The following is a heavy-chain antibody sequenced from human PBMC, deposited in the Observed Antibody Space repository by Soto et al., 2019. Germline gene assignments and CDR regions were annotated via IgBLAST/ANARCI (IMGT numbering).Heavy chain of an antibody. J-gene: IGHJ4*02. D-gene: IGHD3-3*01. CDR3: AHRVLRAVFGLVTSTAIYFDF. CDR2: IYWDDDK. V-gene: IGHV2-5*02. Sequence: QITLNESGPTVVKPTETLTLTCTFSGFSLTTSGVGVGWVRQSPGKAPEWLAFIYWDDDKRYSTSLKSRLTITKDTSKNQVVLTIANVDPADTATYYCAHRVLRAVFGLVTSTAIYFDFWGQGTPVVFSS. CDR1: GFSLTTSGVG.